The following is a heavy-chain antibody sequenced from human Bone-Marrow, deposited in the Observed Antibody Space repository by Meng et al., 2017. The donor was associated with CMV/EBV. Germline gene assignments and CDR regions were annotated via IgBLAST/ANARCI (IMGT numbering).Heavy chain of an antibody. CDR3: ARGISHLLLLDY. CDR1: GITFSSYA. CDR2: ISGSGGST. V-gene: IGHV3-23*01. J-gene: IGHJ4*02. Sequence: GESLKISCASSGITFSSYAMCWVRQAPGKGLEWVSAISGSGGSTYYADSVKGRFTISRDNSKNTLYLQRNSLRAEDTAVYYCARGISHLLLLDYWGQGTLVTVSS. D-gene: IGHD2-2*01.